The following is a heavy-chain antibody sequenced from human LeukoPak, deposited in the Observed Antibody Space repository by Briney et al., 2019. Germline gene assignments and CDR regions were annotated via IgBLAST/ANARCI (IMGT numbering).Heavy chain of an antibody. V-gene: IGHV4-39*01. CDR2: IYYSVNT. CDR3: ARLPTITFFDY. CDR1: GVSISSSNSY. Sequence: PSETLSLTCTVSGVSISSSNSYWGWIRQPPGKGLEWIGSIYYSVNTSYNPSLKSRVTISVDTSKNQFSLKLSSVTAADTAVYYCARLPTITFFDYWGQGTLVTVSS. D-gene: IGHD5-12*01. J-gene: IGHJ4*02.